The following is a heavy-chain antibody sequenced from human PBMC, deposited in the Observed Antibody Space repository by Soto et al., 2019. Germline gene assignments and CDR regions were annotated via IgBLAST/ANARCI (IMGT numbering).Heavy chain of an antibody. Sequence: ASVKVSCKASGYTFTSYGISWVRQAPGQGLEWMGWISAYNGNTNYAQKLQGRVTMTTDTSTSTTYMELRSLRSDDTAVYYCARADFGVVWFDPWGQGTRVTVSS. D-gene: IGHD3-3*01. J-gene: IGHJ5*02. CDR3: ARADFGVVWFDP. CDR2: ISAYNGNT. V-gene: IGHV1-18*01. CDR1: GYTFTSYG.